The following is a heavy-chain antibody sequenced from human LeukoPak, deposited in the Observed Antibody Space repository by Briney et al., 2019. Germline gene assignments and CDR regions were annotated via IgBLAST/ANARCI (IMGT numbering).Heavy chain of an antibody. J-gene: IGHJ4*02. CDR3: ASLLLDYSNDDCNFGGPHLPD. Sequence: PSDTLSLTRTVSGGSLSNSYGTWLRHPPGKTLECMGYISYSGIPNPNPPLKTRVPFSLDLSKNQISLTVTSLTAADTAVYFCASLLLDYSNDDCNFGGPHLPDWGQGTLVAVCS. CDR2: ISYSGIP. V-gene: IGHV4-59*07. D-gene: IGHD2/OR15-2a*01. CDR1: GGSLSNSY.